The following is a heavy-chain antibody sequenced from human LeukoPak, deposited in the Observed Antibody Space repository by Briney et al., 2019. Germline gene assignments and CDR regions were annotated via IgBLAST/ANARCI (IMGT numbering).Heavy chain of an antibody. CDR1: GFTFSSYS. CDR2: ISSSSSTI. Sequence: GGSLRLSCAASGFTFSSYSMNWVRQAPGKGLEWVSYISSSSSTIYYADSVKGRFTISRDNAKNSLYLQMNSLRAEDTAVYYCARDQKVVVAAPHYYYGMDVWGQGTTVTVSS. J-gene: IGHJ6*02. V-gene: IGHV3-48*01. D-gene: IGHD2-15*01. CDR3: ARDQKVVVAAPHYYYGMDV.